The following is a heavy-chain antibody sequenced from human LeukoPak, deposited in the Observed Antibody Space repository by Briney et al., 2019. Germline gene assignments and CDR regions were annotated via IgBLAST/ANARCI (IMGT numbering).Heavy chain of an antibody. CDR1: GGTFSSYA. CDR3: ASGARSVVAATQNNYYYYYMDV. CDR2: IIPIFGTA. J-gene: IGHJ6*03. V-gene: IGHV1-69*05. Sequence: GASVKVSCKASGGTFSSYAISWVRQAPGQGLEWMGRIIPIFGTANYAQKFQGRVTITTDESTSTAYMELSSLRSEDTAVYYCASGARSVVAATQNNYYYYYMDVWGKGTTVTVSS. D-gene: IGHD2-15*01.